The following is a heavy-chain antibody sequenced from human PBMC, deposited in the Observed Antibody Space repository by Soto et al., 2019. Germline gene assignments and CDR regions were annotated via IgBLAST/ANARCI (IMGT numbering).Heavy chain of an antibody. CDR2: IYWDDDK. Sequence: QITLKESGPTLVKPTQTLTLTCTFSGFSLSTSGVGVGWIRQPPGKALEWLALIYWDDDKRYSTSPKSRLTITKDTTKTQLVITPITTDPVETSTYYCAHRARRYFDWFIEDWGLGNLVTVSS. CDR3: AHRARRYFDWFIED. CDR1: GFSLSTSGVG. J-gene: IGHJ4*02. D-gene: IGHD3-9*01. V-gene: IGHV2-5*02.